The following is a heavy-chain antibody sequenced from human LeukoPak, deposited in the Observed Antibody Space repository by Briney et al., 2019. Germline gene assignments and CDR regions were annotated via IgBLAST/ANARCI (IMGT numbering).Heavy chain of an antibody. J-gene: IGHJ4*02. D-gene: IGHD2-2*01. V-gene: IGHV1-46*01. CDR2: INPSGGST. Sequence: ASVKVSCKASGYTFTSYYMHWARQAPGQGLEWMGIINPSGGSTSYAQKFQGRVTMTRDTSTSTVYMELSSLRSDDTAVYYCATSARYCSSTSCSPEDYFDYWGQGTLVTVSS. CDR3: ATSARYCSSTSCSPEDYFDY. CDR1: GYTFTSYY.